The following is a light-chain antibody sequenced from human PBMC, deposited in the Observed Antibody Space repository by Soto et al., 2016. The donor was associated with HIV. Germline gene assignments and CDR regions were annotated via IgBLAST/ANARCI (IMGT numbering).Light chain of an antibody. CDR1: NIGSKS. Sequence: SYELTQPPSVSVAPGQTARITCEGDNIGSKSVHWYQQRPGQAPVVVVFDDSDRPSDIPDRFSGSKSGDTATLTISRVEAGGEADYYCQVWDISRGHVVFGGGTKLPV. J-gene: IGLJ3*02. CDR3: QVWDISRGHVV. CDR2: DDS. V-gene: IGLV3-21*02.